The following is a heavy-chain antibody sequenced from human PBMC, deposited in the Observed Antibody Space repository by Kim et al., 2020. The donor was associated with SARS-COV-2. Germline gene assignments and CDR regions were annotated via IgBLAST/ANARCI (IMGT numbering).Heavy chain of an antibody. CDR2: IKGKTDGGTT. Sequence: GGSLRLSCAASGFTFNNAWMNWVRQAPGKGLEWVGRIKGKTDGGTTDYAAPVKGGFTISRDDSKNTLYLQMNSLKTEDTAVYYCTTGYFGPFDPWGQGTLVTVSS. D-gene: IGHD3-9*01. J-gene: IGHJ5*02. V-gene: IGHV3-15*01. CDR3: TTGYFGPFDP. CDR1: GFTFNNAW.